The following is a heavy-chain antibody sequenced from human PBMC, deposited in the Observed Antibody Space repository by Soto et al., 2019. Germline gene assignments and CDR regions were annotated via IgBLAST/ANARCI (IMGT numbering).Heavy chain of an antibody. D-gene: IGHD4-17*01. CDR2: IAYEGKTA. V-gene: IGHV3-30*18. J-gene: IGHJ4*02. CDR3: AKSTSGYGGASDF. Sequence: VGSLRLSCEVSGFTLSNSGIHWVRQAPDKGLEWVATIAYEGKTANYADSAKGRFTISRDISKSTVYLQMNSLRREDTATYYCAKSTSGYGGASDFWGQGTVVIVSS. CDR1: GFTLSNSG.